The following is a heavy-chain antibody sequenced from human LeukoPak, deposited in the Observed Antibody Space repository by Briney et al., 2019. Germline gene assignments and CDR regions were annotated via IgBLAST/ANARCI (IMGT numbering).Heavy chain of an antibody. V-gene: IGHV4-59*08. CDR2: IYSSGST. Sequence: PSETLSLTCTVSGGSISSYYWRWVRQPPGKGLEWIGYIYSSGSTNYNPSLKSRVTISVDTSKNQFSLKLSSVTAADTAVYYCATTIAAAGTGNWFDPWGQGTLVTVSS. J-gene: IGHJ5*02. CDR1: GGSISSYY. CDR3: ATTIAAAGTGNWFDP. D-gene: IGHD6-13*01.